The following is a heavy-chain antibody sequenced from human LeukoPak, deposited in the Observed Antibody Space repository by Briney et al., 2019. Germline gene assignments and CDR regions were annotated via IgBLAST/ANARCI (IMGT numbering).Heavy chain of an antibody. D-gene: IGHD5-12*01. CDR1: GGSISIHY. J-gene: IGHJ6*03. Sequence: SGTLSLTCTVSGGSISIHYWSWIRQSPGNGLEWIGYISYIGSTNYSPSLKSRLTISIDTSKNQFSLRLSSVTAADTAVYFCAKTGNGYDPLYYYYYMDVWGKGTTVTVSS. CDR3: AKTGNGYDPLYYYYYMDV. CDR2: ISYIGST. V-gene: IGHV4-59*08.